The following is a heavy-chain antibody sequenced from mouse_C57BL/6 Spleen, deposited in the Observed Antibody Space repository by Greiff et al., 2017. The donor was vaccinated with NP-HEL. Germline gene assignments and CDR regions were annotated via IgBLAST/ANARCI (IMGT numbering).Heavy chain of an antibody. D-gene: IGHD1-1*01. Sequence: VQLQQSGPELVKPGASVKISCKASGYTFTDYYMNWVKQSHGKSLEWIGDINPNNGGTSYNQKFKGKATLTVDKSSSTAYMELRSLTSEDSAVYYCAREGDYYGSSSFAYWGQGTLVTVSA. V-gene: IGHV1-26*01. CDR1: GYTFTDYY. J-gene: IGHJ3*01. CDR3: AREGDYYGSSSFAY. CDR2: INPNNGGT.